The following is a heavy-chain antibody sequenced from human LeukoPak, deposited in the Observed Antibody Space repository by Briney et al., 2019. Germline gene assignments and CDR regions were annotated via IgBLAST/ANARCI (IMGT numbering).Heavy chain of an antibody. J-gene: IGHJ4*02. V-gene: IGHV3-74*01. CDR3: ARDYPTTQWLLSGGDY. CDR2: INSDGSST. D-gene: IGHD5-12*01. Sequence: GGSLRLSCAASGFTFSSYWMHWVRQGPGKGLVWVSRINSDGSSTSYADSVKGRFTISRDNAKNSLSLQMNSLRAEDTAVYYCARDYPTTQWLLSGGDYWGQGTLVTVSS. CDR1: GFTFSSYW.